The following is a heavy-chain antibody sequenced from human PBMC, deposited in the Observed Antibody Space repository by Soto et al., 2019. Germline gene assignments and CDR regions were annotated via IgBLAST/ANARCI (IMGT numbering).Heavy chain of an antibody. CDR3: SRSDGRY. Sequence: QVQLQESGPGLVKPSETLSLTCTVSGGSISSYYWSWIRQPPGKGLEWIGYIYYSGSTNYNPSLKSRVTISVDTSKNQFSLKLSPVTAADTVVYYCSRSDGRYWGQGTLVTVSS. J-gene: IGHJ4*02. V-gene: IGHV4-59*01. CDR1: GGSISSYY. CDR2: IYYSGST.